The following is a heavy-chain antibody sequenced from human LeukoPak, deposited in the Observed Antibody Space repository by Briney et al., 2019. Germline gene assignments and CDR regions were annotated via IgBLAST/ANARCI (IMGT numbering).Heavy chain of an antibody. D-gene: IGHD3-10*01. Sequence: PSETLSLTCTVSGASISTYFWSWIRQPPGKGLEWIGYIYSSGSTNYNPSLKSRVTISVDTSKNQFSLKLSSVNAGDTAIYYCVRHGESGRHHAYFDSWGQGTLVTVSS. J-gene: IGHJ4*02. CDR3: VRHGESGRHHAYFDS. V-gene: IGHV4-59*08. CDR1: GASISTYF. CDR2: IYSSGST.